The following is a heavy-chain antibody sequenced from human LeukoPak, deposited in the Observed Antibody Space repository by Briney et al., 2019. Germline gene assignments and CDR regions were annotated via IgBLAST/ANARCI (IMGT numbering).Heavy chain of an antibody. D-gene: IGHD3-3*01. V-gene: IGHV1-8*03. J-gene: IGHJ5*02. CDR2: MNPNSGNT. CDR1: GYTFTSYD. CDR3: ARDINRFLDDRWFDP. Sequence: ASVKVSCKASGYTFTSYDINWVRQATGQGLEWMGWMNPNSGNTGYAQKFQGRVTITRNTSISTAYMELSSLRSEDTAVYYCARDINRFLDDRWFDPWGQGTLVTVSS.